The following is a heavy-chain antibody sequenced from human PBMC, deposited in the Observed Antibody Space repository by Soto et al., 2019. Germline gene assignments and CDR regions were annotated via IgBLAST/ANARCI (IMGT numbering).Heavy chain of an antibody. CDR2: LEPEDGET. J-gene: IGHJ4*02. CDR3: ATVCFWSGYCGY. Sequence: ASDPVACMPSECTINALSMDGVGPAPGKGLVWVGGLEPEDGETIYAQKFQGRVTMTEATSTDTAYMELSSLRSAATAVYYCATVCFWSGYCGYWGQGTPVTVSS. V-gene: IGHV1-24*01. D-gene: IGHD3-3*01. CDR1: ECTINALS.